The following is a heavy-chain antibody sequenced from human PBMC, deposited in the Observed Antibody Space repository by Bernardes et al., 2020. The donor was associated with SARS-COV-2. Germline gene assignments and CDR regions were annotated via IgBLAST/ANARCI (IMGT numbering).Heavy chain of an antibody. CDR2: INPNSGGT. V-gene: IGHV1-2*02. CDR1: GYTFTGYY. J-gene: IGHJ5*02. CDR3: ARAPIMSAPDWFDP. Sequence: ASVKVSCKASGYTFTGYYIHWVRQAPGQGLEWVGWINPNSGGTNSAQKFQGRVTMTRDTSISTAYMELSSLRSDDTAVYYCARAPIMSAPDWFDPWGQGTLVTVSS. D-gene: IGHD6-6*01.